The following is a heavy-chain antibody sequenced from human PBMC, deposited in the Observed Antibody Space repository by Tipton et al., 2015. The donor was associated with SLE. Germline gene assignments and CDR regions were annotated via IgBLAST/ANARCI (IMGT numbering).Heavy chain of an antibody. Sequence: SLRLSCAASGFTLSNYWMNWFRQSPGKGLQWVGQITEDGSETYYVGSVKGRFTISRDNVKNSLYLEMNSLRAEDSGVYYCAREQRTTREHWDYYYYYLDVWGHGATVTVS. CDR3: AREQRTTREHWDYYYYYLDV. J-gene: IGHJ6*02. CDR2: ITEDGSET. V-gene: IGHV3-7*01. CDR1: GFTLSNYW. D-gene: IGHD1-14*01.